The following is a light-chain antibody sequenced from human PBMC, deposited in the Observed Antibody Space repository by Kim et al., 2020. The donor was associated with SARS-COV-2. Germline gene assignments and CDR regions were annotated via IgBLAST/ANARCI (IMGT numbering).Light chain of an antibody. CDR1: QNVRNTY. Sequence: ENVLTQSPGTLSLSPGERATLSCRASQNVRNTYLAWYQQRPGQAPSLLIYGASNRAAGIPDRFRGSGSGTDFTLTISRLEPEDFAVYFCQQDGSSPLTFGGGTKVDIK. CDR3: QQDGSSPLT. V-gene: IGKV3-20*01. J-gene: IGKJ4*01. CDR2: GAS.